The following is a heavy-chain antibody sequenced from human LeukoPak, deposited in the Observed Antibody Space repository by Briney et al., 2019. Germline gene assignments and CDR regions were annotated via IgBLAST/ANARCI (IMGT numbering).Heavy chain of an antibody. D-gene: IGHD3-10*01. CDR2: ISGDGGST. CDR3: AKDGSGSYYNVLFDY. CDR1: GFTFDDYD. Sequence: TGGSLRLSCAASGFTFDDYDMHWVRQAPGKGLEWVSLISGDGGSTYYADSVKGRFTISRDNSKNSLYLQMNSLRTEDTALYYCAKDGSGSYYNVLFDYWGQGTLVTVSS. J-gene: IGHJ4*02. V-gene: IGHV3-43*02.